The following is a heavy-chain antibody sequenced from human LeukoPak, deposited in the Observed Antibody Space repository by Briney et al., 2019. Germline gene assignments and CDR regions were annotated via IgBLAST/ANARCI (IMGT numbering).Heavy chain of an antibody. D-gene: IGHD3-22*01. J-gene: IGHJ5*02. V-gene: IGHV3-48*04. CDR2: ISIRSSTM. CDR1: GFTFSSYS. Sequence: GGSLRLSCAASGFTFSSYSMNWIRQAPGKGLEWVSYISIRSSTMYYADSVKGRFTISRDNAKKSLYLQMNSLRAEDTAVYYCARVLSGSWDWFDPWGQGTLVTVSS. CDR3: ARVLSGSWDWFDP.